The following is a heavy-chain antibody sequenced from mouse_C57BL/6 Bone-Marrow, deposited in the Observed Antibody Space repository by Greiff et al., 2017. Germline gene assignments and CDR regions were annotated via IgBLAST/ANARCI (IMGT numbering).Heavy chain of an antibody. CDR2: INPGSGGT. J-gene: IGHJ3*01. CDR1: GYAFTNYL. V-gene: IGHV1-54*01. D-gene: IGHD2-2*01. CDR3: ARSYYGYDGLFAY. Sequence: VMLVESGAELVRPGTSVKVSCKASGYAFTNYLIEWVKQRPGQGLEWIGVINPGSGGTNYNEKFKGKATLTADKSSSTAYMQLSSLTSEDSAVYFCARSYYGYDGLFAYWGQGTLVTVSA.